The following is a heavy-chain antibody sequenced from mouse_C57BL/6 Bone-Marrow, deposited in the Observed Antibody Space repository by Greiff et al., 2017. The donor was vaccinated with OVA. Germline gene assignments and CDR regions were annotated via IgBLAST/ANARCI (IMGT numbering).Heavy chain of an antibody. CDR2: ISSGSSTI. D-gene: IGHD2-2*01. CDR3: ARDDGYDGLWYFDV. CDR1: GFTFSDYG. V-gene: IGHV5-17*01. Sequence: DVQLVESGGGLVKPGGSLKLSCAASGFTFSDYGMHWVRQAPEKGLEWVAYISSGSSTIYYADTVKGRFTISRDNAKNTLFLQMTSLRSEDTAMYYCARDDGYDGLWYFDVWGTGTTVTVSS. J-gene: IGHJ1*03.